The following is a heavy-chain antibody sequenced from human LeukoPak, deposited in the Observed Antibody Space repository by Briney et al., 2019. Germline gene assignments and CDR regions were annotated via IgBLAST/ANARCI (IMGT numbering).Heavy chain of an antibody. CDR2: ISGSGGST. D-gene: IGHD3-10*01. J-gene: IGHJ4*02. V-gene: IGHV3-23*01. CDR3: AKGFTTMVRGVPGY. Sequence: GGSPRLSCAPSGFTFSSYAMSWVRQAPGKGLEWVSAISGSGGSTYYADSVKGRFTISRDNSKNTLYLQMNSLRAEDTAVYYCAKGFTTMVRGVPGYWGQGTLVTVSS. CDR1: GFTFSSYA.